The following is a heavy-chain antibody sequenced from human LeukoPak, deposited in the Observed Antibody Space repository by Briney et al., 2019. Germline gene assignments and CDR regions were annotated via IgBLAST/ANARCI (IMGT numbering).Heavy chain of an antibody. J-gene: IGHJ4*02. D-gene: IGHD6-13*01. V-gene: IGHV3-30*03. Sequence: GGSLRLSCAASGFTFSSYDMHWVRQAPGKGLEWVAVISYDGSNKYYADSVKGRFTISRDNSKNTLYLQMNSLRAEDTAVYYCARVWTPSLAAALPDYWGQGTLVTVSS. CDR2: ISYDGSNK. CDR1: GFTFSSYD. CDR3: ARVWTPSLAAALPDY.